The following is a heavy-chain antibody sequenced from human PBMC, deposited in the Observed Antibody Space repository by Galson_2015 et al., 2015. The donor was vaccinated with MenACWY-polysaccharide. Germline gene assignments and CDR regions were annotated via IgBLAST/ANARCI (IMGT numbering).Heavy chain of an antibody. CDR2: IDPSGTYT. CDR3: AKISITTENFDC. Sequence: PGRGLEWVSAIDPSGTYTPSADSVKGRFSISRDNSKNMLYQQMNSLRADDTAVYYCAKISITTENFDCWGQGTLVTVSS. D-gene: IGHD3-10*01. J-gene: IGHJ4*02. V-gene: IGHV3-23*05.